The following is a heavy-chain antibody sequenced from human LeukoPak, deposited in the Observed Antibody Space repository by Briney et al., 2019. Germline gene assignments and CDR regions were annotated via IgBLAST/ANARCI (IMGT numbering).Heavy chain of an antibody. V-gene: IGHV3-30*02. D-gene: IGHD1-26*01. J-gene: IGHJ3*02. CDR2: IRYDGNIK. Sequence: GGSLRLSCAASGFTFSTYGIHWVRQAPGKGLEWVAFIRYDGNIKYYADSVKGRFTISRDNSKNTLYLQMNSLRAEDTAVYYCAKDVSGGYSGDAFDIWGQGTMVTVSS. CDR3: AKDVSGGYSGDAFDI. CDR1: GFTFSTYG.